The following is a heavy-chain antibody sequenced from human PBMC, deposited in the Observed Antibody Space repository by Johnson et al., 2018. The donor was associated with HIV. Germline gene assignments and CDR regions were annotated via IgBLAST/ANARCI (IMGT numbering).Heavy chain of an antibody. V-gene: IGHV3-30*04. CDR3: ARVRGGTGHGAFDI. Sequence: QVQLVESGGGLVQPGGSLELSCAASGFTFSGYAMHWVRQAPGKGLEWVAVISYDASNKYYADSVKGRFTISRDNSKNTLYLQMNSLRTDDTAVYYCARVRGGTGHGAFDIWGQGTMVTVSS. J-gene: IGHJ3*02. CDR1: GFTFSGYA. CDR2: ISYDASNK.